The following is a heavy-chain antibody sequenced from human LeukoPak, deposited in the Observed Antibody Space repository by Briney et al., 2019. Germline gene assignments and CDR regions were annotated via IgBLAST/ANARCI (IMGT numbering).Heavy chain of an antibody. Sequence: GGSLRLSCAASGFTFSSYAMSWVRQAPGKGLEWVSAISGSGGSTYYADSVKGRFTISRDNSKNTLYLQMNSLKTEDTAVYYCTRPAYSSSQVEFDPWGQGTLVTVSS. CDR3: TRPAYSSSQVEFDP. D-gene: IGHD6-6*01. J-gene: IGHJ5*02. V-gene: IGHV3-23*01. CDR1: GFTFSSYA. CDR2: ISGSGGST.